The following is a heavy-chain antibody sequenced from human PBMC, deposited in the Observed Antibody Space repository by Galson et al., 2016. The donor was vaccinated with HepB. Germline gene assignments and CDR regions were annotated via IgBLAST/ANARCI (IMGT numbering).Heavy chain of an antibody. V-gene: IGHV3-7*01. CDR1: GFTFSSYW. CDR3: ARDSRRKPYSSSQGGLLDY. J-gene: IGHJ4*02. D-gene: IGHD6-13*01. CDR2: IKQDGSEK. Sequence: SLRLSCAASGFTFSSYWMSWVRQAPGKGLEWVANIKQDGSEKYYVASVKGRFTISRDNAKNSLFLQMNNLRAEDTAVYYCARDSRRKPYSSSQGGLLDYWGQGTLVTVSS.